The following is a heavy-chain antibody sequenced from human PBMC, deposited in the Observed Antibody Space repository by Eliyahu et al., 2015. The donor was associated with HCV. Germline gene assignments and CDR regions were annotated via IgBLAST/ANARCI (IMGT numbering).Heavy chain of an antibody. CDR1: GGTFNTNG. D-gene: IGHD2-15*01. CDR2: IIPSFGTV. Sequence: QLQLVQSGAEVKKPGSSVKVSCKTSGGTFNTNGVNWVRQAPGQXLEWMGGIIPSFGTVKYAQKFQGRVTITADRSTSTAYMELSSLRTGDTAVYYCARAGQYCSGSRCYNYPTYYYGMDVWGQGTTVTVSS. CDR3: ARAGQYCSGSRCYNYPTYYYGMDV. V-gene: IGHV1-69*06. J-gene: IGHJ6*02.